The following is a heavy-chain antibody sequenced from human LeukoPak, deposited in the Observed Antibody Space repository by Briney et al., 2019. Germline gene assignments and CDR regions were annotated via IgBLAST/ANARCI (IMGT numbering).Heavy chain of an antibody. J-gene: IGHJ3*02. CDR3: ARGPGRAILTGHFWGRSTLVHAFDI. D-gene: IGHD3-9*01. Sequence: ASVKVSCKASGYTFTSYDINWVRQATGQGLEWMGWMNPNSGNTGYAQKFQGRVTMTRNTSISTAYMELSSLRSEDTAVYYCARGPGRAILTGHFWGRSTLVHAFDIWGQGTMVTVSS. V-gene: IGHV1-8*01. CDR2: MNPNSGNT. CDR1: GYTFTSYD.